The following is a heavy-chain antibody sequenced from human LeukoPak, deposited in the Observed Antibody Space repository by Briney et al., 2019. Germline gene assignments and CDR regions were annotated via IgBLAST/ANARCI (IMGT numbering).Heavy chain of an antibody. Sequence: GGSLRLSCAASGFTFSSYAMSWVRQAPGKGLEWVSAISGSGGSTYYADSVKGRFTISRDNSKNTLYLQMNSLRAEDTAVYYCAKDMRGTIYGDYGAFDIWGQGTMVTVSS. J-gene: IGHJ3*02. D-gene: IGHD4-17*01. CDR3: AKDMRGTIYGDYGAFDI. V-gene: IGHV3-23*01. CDR2: ISGSGGST. CDR1: GFTFSSYA.